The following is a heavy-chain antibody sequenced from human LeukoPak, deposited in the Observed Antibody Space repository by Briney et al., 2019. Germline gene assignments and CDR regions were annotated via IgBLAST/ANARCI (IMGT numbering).Heavy chain of an antibody. Sequence: GGSLRLSCAASGFTFSDYYMSWIRQAPGKGLEWVSYIGSSGRTVYYADSVKGRFTISRDNAKNSLYLQMNSLRAEDTAVYYCARDGKAVAVAFDIWGQGTMVTVSS. CDR2: IGSSGRTV. CDR1: GFTFSDYY. J-gene: IGHJ3*02. CDR3: ARDGKAVAVAFDI. V-gene: IGHV3-11*04. D-gene: IGHD6-19*01.